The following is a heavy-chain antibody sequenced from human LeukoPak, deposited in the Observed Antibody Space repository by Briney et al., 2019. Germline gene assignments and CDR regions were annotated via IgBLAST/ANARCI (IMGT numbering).Heavy chain of an antibody. V-gene: IGHV4-39*01. J-gene: IGHJ4*02. CDR1: GGSISSYY. CDR3: ARHATVTSFTFAH. Sequence: SETLSLTCTVSGGSISSYYWGWIRQPPGKGLEWIGSTYYSGNTYYNPALKSRVTISVDTSKNQFSLELNSVTAADTAVYYCARHATVTSFTFAHWGQGTLVTVSS. D-gene: IGHD4-17*01. CDR2: TYYSGNT.